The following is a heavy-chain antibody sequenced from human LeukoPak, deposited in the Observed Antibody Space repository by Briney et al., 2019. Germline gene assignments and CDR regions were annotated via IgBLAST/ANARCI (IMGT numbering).Heavy chain of an antibody. V-gene: IGHV4-59*08. CDR2: IYYSGST. CDR3: RGGTDAFDI. D-gene: IGHD4-23*01. CDR1: GGSVSSYY. J-gene: IGHJ3*02. Sequence: SETLSLTCTVSGGSVSSYYWSWIRQPPGKGLEWIGYIYYSGSTNYNPSLKSRVTISVDTSKNQFSLKLSSVTAADTAVYYCRGGTDAFDIWGQGTMVTVSS.